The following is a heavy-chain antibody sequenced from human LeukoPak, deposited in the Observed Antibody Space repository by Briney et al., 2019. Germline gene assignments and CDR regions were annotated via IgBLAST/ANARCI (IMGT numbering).Heavy chain of an antibody. J-gene: IGHJ4*02. Sequence: ASVKVSCKASGYTFTSYYMHWVRHAPGQGLEWMGIIKPSGGSTSYAQKFQGRVTMTRDTSTSTVYMELSSLGAEDTAVYYCARGGIVGATTTFDYWGQGTLVTVSS. CDR1: GYTFTSYY. V-gene: IGHV1-46*01. D-gene: IGHD1-26*01. CDR3: ARGGIVGATTTFDY. CDR2: IKPSGGST.